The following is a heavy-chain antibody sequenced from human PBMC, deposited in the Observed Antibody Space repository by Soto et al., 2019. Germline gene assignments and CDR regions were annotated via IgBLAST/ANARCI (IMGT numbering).Heavy chain of an antibody. CDR1: GGTFSSYA. J-gene: IGHJ4*02. CDR3: ARGDDHGDYYFDY. CDR2: IIPIFGTA. Sequence: VASVKVSCKASGGTFSSYAISWVRQAPGQGLEWMGGIIPIFGTANYAQKFQGRVTITADESTSTAYMELSSLRSEDTAVYYCARGDDHGDYYFDYWGQGTLVTVSS. V-gene: IGHV1-69*13. D-gene: IGHD4-17*01.